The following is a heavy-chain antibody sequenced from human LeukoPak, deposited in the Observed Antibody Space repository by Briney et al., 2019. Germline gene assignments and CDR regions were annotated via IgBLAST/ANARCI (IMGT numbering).Heavy chain of an antibody. Sequence: GGSLRLSCAASGFTFSDYYMSWIRQAPGKGLEWVSYISSSGSTIYYADSVKGRFTISRDNSKNTLYLQMNSLKPEDTALYFCAKDSASLSSHFATYFDSWGQGALVTVSS. CDR2: ISSSGSTI. CDR3: AKDSASLSSHFATYFDS. D-gene: IGHD6-13*01. V-gene: IGHV3-11*04. J-gene: IGHJ4*02. CDR1: GFTFSDYY.